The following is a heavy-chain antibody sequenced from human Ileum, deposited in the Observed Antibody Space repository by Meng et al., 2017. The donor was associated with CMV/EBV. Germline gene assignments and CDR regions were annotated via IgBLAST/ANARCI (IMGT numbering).Heavy chain of an antibody. CDR1: TFNLNNYG. Sequence: GESLKISCAASTFNLNNYGMNWVRQAPGKGLEWVSGISSSDGRTYYADSVKGHFTISRDNSKNTLFPQMNSLRVEDTAVYYCANSGLRDWGQGTLVTVSP. CDR2: ISSSDGRT. CDR3: ANSGLRD. D-gene: IGHD4-17*01. V-gene: IGHV3-23*01. J-gene: IGHJ4*02.